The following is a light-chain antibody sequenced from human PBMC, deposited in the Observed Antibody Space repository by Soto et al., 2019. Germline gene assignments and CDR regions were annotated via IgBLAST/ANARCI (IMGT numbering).Light chain of an antibody. V-gene: IGKV1-5*03. CDR2: KAY. CDR1: QIISCG. J-gene: IGKJ1*01. Sequence: DIQMTQSPSTLSASVGDRVTIICRASQIISCGWAGYQQKPGKAPKILIYKAYSLESGVPSRFSGSGSGTEFTLTISSLQPDDFATYYCQQYNSYSWTFGQGTKVEIK. CDR3: QQYNSYSWT.